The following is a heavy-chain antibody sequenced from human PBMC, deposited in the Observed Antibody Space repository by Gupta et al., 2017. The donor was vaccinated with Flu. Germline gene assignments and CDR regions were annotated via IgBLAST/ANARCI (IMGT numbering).Heavy chain of an antibody. J-gene: IGHJ5*02. V-gene: IGHV4-34*01. CDR1: GGSFSGSY. CDR3: ARGGIDSSGYES. CDR2: INHSGST. Sequence: QVQLQQWGAGLLKPSGTLSLTCAVYGGSFSGSYLSWIRQPPGKGLEWIGEINHSGSTNYNPSLKSRVTISVDTSKNQFSLKLSSVTAADTAVYYCARGGIDSSGYESWGQGTLVTVSS. D-gene: IGHD3-22*01.